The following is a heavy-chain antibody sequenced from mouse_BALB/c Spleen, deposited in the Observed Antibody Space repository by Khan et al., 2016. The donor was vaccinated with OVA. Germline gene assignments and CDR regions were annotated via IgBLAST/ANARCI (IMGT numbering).Heavy chain of an antibody. J-gene: IGHJ3*01. CDR1: GYTFTDYV. CDR3: ARGGYGTSGAF. Sequence: QVQLQQSGPELVKPGASVKMSCKASGYTFTDYVLTWVKQRTGQGLEWIGEIYPGSSNTYYNEKLKGRATLTADKSSNTAYMQLRSLTSEDSAVYFCARGGYGTSGAFWGQGTLVTVAA. D-gene: IGHD1-1*01. CDR2: IYPGSSNT. V-gene: IGHV1-81*01.